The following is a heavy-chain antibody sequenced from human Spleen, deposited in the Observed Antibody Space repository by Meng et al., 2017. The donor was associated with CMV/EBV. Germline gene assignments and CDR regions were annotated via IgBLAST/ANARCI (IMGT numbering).Heavy chain of an antibody. D-gene: IGHD4-17*01. CDR2: IYYSGNT. J-gene: IGHJ4*02. CDR3: AREGDYGDYVDY. Sequence: TVSGGARNSGAYYWSWIRQHPEKGLEWIGFIYYSGNTYYNPSLKSRVSISVDTSKNQFSLNLTSVTAADTAMYYCAREGDYGDYVDYWGQGTLVTVSS. CDR1: GGARNSGAYY. V-gene: IGHV4-31*02.